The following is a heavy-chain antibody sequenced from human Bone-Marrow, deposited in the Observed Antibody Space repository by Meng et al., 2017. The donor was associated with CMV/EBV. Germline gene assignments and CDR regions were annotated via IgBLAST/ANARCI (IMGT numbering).Heavy chain of an antibody. CDR1: GGSISSSSYY. J-gene: IGHJ4*02. CDR3: ASENREVGADFDY. CDR2: IYYSGST. V-gene: IGHV4-39*07. Sequence: SETLSLTCTVSGGSISSSSYYWGWIRQPPGKGLEWIGSIYYSGSTYYNPSLKSRVTISVDTSKNQFSLKLSSVTAADTAVYYCASENREVGADFDYWGQGTLVTVSS. D-gene: IGHD1-26*01.